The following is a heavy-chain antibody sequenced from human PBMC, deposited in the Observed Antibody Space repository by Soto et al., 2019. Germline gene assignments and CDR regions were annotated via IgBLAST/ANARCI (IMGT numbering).Heavy chain of an antibody. CDR3: AKEGVLDQYDSAGQVFDL. CDR2: ILVGGST. V-gene: IGHV3-23*01. D-gene: IGHD3-22*01. J-gene: IGHJ4*02. Sequence: GGSLRLSCAVSGFICSSYDMSWVRQAPGKGLEWVSTILVGGSTHYEDSVKGRFTISRDTSKNTVYLQMNSLTAGDTAVYYCAKEGVLDQYDSAGQVFDLWGQGTLVTVSS. CDR1: GFICSSYD.